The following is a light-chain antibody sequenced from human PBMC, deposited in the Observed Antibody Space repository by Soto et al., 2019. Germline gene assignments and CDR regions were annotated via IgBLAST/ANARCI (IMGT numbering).Light chain of an antibody. V-gene: IGKV1-5*03. J-gene: IGKJ1*01. CDR3: QQYNTYSWT. CDR1: QSISRC. CDR2: KAS. Sequence: DIQMTQSPSTLSASAGDRVTITCRASQSISRCLAWYQQKPGKAPKLLIYKASSLESGVPSRFSGSGSGTEFTLTISSLQPDDFATYYCQQYNTYSWTFGQGTKVEIK.